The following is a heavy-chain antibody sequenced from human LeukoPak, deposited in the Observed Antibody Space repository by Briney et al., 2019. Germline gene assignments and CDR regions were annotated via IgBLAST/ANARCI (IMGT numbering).Heavy chain of an antibody. CDR1: GFTFSSYW. V-gene: IGHV3-74*01. CDR2: INSDGSST. Sequence: PGGSLRLSCAASGFTFSSYWMHSVRQAPGKGLGWVSRINSDGSSTSYADSVKGRSTISRDNAKNSLHLQVNSLRAEDTAVYYCVRERFHGSGAPKFDFWGQGTLVTVSS. J-gene: IGHJ4*02. D-gene: IGHD3-10*01. CDR3: VRERFHGSGAPKFDF.